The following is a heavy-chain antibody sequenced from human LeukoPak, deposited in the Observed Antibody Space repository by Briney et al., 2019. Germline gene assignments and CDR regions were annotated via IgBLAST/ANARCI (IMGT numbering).Heavy chain of an antibody. CDR3: ARDVHVLLWFGERAFDI. Sequence: ASVKVSCKASGYTFTSYGISWVRQAPGQGLEWMGWISAYNGNTNYAQKLQGRVTMTTDTSTSTAYMVLRSPRSDDTAVYYCARDVHVLLWFGERAFDIWGQGTMVTVSS. J-gene: IGHJ3*02. CDR2: ISAYNGNT. V-gene: IGHV1-18*01. D-gene: IGHD3-10*01. CDR1: GYTFTSYG.